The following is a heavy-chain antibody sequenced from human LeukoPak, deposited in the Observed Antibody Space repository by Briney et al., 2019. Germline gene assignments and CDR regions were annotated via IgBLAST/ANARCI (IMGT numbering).Heavy chain of an antibody. CDR3: ARGPPDGSSNCYYNY. CDR1: GFTFSNYW. J-gene: IGHJ4*02. D-gene: IGHD2-2*01. CDR2: IKPDGSEK. Sequence: GGSLRLSCAASGFTFSNYWMSWVRQAPGRGLEWVANIKPDGSEKYYVDSLKGRFTISRDNAKNSLYLQMNSLRAEDTAMYYCARGPPDGSSNCYYNYWGQGTLVTVSS. V-gene: IGHV3-7*05.